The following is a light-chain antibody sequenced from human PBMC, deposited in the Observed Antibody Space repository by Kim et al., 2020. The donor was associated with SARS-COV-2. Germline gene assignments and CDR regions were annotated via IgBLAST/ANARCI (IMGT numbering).Light chain of an antibody. Sequence: VALGQTARITVGGNNIGSKNVHWYQQKPGQAPVLVIYRDSNRPSGIPERFSGSNSGNTATLTISRAQAGDEADYYCQVWDSSTYVFGTGTKVTVL. CDR1: NIGSKN. CDR2: RDS. V-gene: IGLV3-9*01. CDR3: QVWDSSTYV. J-gene: IGLJ1*01.